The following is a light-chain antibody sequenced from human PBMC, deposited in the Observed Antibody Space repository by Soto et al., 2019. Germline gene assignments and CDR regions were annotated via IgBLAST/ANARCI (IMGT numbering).Light chain of an antibody. V-gene: IGLV2-14*01. J-gene: IGLJ2*01. Sequence: QSVLTQPASVSASPGQSITISCTGTSSDVGGYNYVSWYQQHPGKAPKLMIYEVSNRPSGVSNRFSGSKSGNTASLTISGLQAEDEADYYCSSYTSSSTYVIFGGGTKLTVL. CDR3: SSYTSSSTYVI. CDR1: SSDVGGYNY. CDR2: EVS.